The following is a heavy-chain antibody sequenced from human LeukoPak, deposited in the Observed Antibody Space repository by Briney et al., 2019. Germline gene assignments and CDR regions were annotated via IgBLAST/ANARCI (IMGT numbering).Heavy chain of an antibody. D-gene: IGHD6-6*01. CDR3: AKGPRAYSSSPTYYFDY. CDR1: GFTFSSYG. CDR2: IRYDGSNK. V-gene: IGHV3-30*02. J-gene: IGHJ4*02. Sequence: GGSLRLSCAASGFTFSSYGMHWVRQAPGKGLEWVAFIRYDGSNKYYADSVKGRFTISRDNSKNTLYLQMNSLRAEDTAVYYCAKGPRAYSSSPTYYFDYWGQGTLVTVSS.